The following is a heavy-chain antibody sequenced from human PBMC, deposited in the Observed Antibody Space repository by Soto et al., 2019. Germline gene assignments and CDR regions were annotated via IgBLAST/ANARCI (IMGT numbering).Heavy chain of an antibody. J-gene: IGHJ4*02. V-gene: IGHV3-30*04. Sequence: GGSLRLSCAASGFTFSSYAMHWVRQAPGKGLEWVAVISYDGSNKYYADSVKGRFTISRDNSKNTLYLQMNSLRAEDTAVYYCARDAAQLGYFDYWGQGTLATVSS. CDR1: GFTFSSYA. D-gene: IGHD1-1*01. CDR2: ISYDGSNK. CDR3: ARDAAQLGYFDY.